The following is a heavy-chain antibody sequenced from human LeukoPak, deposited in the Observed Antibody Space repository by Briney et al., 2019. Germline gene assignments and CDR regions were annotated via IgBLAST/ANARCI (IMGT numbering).Heavy chain of an antibody. V-gene: IGHV3-64*01. CDR1: GFTFSSYA. Sequence: GGSLRLSCAASGFTFSSYAMHWVRQAPGKGLEYVSAISSNGGSTYYANSVKGRFTISRDNSKNTLYLQMGSLSAEDMAVYYCARGEQWLDYWGQGTLVTVSS. J-gene: IGHJ4*02. CDR3: ARGEQWLDY. CDR2: ISSNGGST. D-gene: IGHD6-19*01.